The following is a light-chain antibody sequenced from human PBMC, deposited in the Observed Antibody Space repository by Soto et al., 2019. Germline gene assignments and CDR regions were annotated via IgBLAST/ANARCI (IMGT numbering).Light chain of an antibody. CDR3: QQSYTTPPT. V-gene: IGKV1-39*01. J-gene: IGKJ4*01. Sequence: DIQVTQSPSSLSASVGHRVTITCRSSQTISNYLNWYQQKPGKAPKLLIYAASSLQSGVPLRFSGSGSGTDFTLTITSLQPEDFATYYCQQSYTTPPTFGGGTKVDI. CDR1: QTISNY. CDR2: AAS.